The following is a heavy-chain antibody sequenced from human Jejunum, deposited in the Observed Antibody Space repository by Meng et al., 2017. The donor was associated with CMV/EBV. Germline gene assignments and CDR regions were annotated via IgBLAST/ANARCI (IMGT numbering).Heavy chain of an antibody. D-gene: IGHD1-26*01. Sequence: CAASGFTFSSSYMYWVRQVPGKGLVWVSRVIPDGSGTGYADAVKGRFTISRDNAKNTLYLQMNSLRVEDTAVYYCVSYDWELSFDRWGQGTLVTVSS. CDR1: GFTFSSSY. V-gene: IGHV3-74*01. CDR2: VIPDGSGT. CDR3: VSYDWELSFDR. J-gene: IGHJ4*02.